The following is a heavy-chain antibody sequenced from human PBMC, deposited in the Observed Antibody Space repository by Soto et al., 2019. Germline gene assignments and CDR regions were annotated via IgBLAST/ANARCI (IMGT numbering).Heavy chain of an antibody. CDR3: ARRPHVQYIDAFDI. Sequence: SETLSLTCTVSGGSISSSSYYWGWIRQPPGKGLEWIGSIYYSGSTYYNPSLKSRVTISVDTSKNQFSLKLSSVTAADTAVYYCARRPHVQYIDAFDIWGQGTMVTVSS. V-gene: IGHV4-39*01. CDR1: GGSISSSSYY. CDR2: IYYSGST. J-gene: IGHJ3*02. D-gene: IGHD5-18*01.